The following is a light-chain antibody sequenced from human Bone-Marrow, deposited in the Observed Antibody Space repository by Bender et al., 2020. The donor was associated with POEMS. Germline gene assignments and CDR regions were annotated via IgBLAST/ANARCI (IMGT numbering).Light chain of an antibody. J-gene: IGLJ2*01. CDR1: NIGSRS. CDR2: ADS. Sequence: SYVLTQPPSVSVAPGHTATITCGGNNIGSRSVHWYQQKPGQAPVLVVYADSDRPSGIPERFSGSNSGNTATLTISRVEAGDEADYYCQVWDSSSDQEVFGGGTKLTVL. CDR3: QVWDSSSDQEV. V-gene: IGLV3-21*02.